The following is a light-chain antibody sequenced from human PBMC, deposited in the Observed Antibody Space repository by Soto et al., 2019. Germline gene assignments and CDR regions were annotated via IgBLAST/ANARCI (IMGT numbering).Light chain of an antibody. CDR2: GAS. CDR1: RHINNN. J-gene: IGKJ5*01. CDR3: QQRSNWSRIT. V-gene: IGKV3-11*01. Sequence: TQSPATLSVSAAETATLSFGAIRHINNNLASYQQRPPQAPRLLLFGASTRAPGIPPRFSGSGSGTDFTLTTSSLEPEDFAVYYCQQRSNWSRITFGQGTRLEIK.